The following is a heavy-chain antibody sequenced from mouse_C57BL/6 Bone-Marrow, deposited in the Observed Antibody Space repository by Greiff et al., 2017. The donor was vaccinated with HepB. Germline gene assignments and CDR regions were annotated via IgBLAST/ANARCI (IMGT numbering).Heavy chain of an antibody. CDR2: IHPNSGST. CDR1: GYTFTSYW. J-gene: IGHJ2*01. Sequence: VQLQQSGAELVKPGASVKLSCKASGYTFTSYWMHWVKQRPGQGLEWIGMIHPNSGSTNYNEKFKSKATLTVDKSSSTAYMQLSSLTSEDSAVYYCAKLWLRRRRSGYFDYWGQGTTLTVSS. CDR3: AKLWLRRRRSGYFDY. V-gene: IGHV1-64*01. D-gene: IGHD2-2*01.